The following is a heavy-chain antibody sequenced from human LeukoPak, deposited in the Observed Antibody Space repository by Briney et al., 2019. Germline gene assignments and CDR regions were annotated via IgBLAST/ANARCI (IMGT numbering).Heavy chain of an antibody. Sequence: SETLSLTCTVSGGSISSYYWSWIRQPPGKGLEWIGYIYYSGSTYYNPSLKSRVTISVDTSKNQFSLKLSSVTAADTAVYYCARDARVGATIYYHYYYMDVWGKGTTVTVSS. CDR3: ARDARVGATIYYHYYYMDV. V-gene: IGHV4-59*01. CDR2: IYYSGST. J-gene: IGHJ6*03. CDR1: GGSISSYY. D-gene: IGHD1-26*01.